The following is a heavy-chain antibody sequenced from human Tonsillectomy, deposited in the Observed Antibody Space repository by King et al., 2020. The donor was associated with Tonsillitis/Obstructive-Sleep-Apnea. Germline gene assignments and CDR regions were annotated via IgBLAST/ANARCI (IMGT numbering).Heavy chain of an antibody. CDR1: GFSFSSYE. CDR3: ARAQYGDYARGMDV. D-gene: IGHD4-17*01. Sequence: QLVQSGGGLVQPGGSLRLSCAASGFSFSSYEMNWVRQAPGKGLEWVSYISSSGSTISYADSVKGRFTISRDNAKNSLYLQMNSLRAEDTAVYYCARAQYGDYARGMDVWGQGTTVTVSS. J-gene: IGHJ6*02. CDR2: ISSSGSTI. V-gene: IGHV3-48*03.